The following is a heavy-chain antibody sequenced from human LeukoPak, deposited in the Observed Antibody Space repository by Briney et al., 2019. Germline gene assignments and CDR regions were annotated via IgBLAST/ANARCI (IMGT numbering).Heavy chain of an antibody. CDR2: INAGNGHT. J-gene: IGHJ4*02. Sequence: GASVTVSYKASGYTFSGYAVHWVRQAPGQRFEWMGWINAGNGHTKYSQNFQGRVTITRDSSANIVYMELSSLTSEDTAVYYCARGIWSATRVDYYLDNWGQGTLVTVSS. D-gene: IGHD5-24*01. CDR3: ARGIWSATRVDYYLDN. CDR1: GYTFSGYA. V-gene: IGHV1-3*01.